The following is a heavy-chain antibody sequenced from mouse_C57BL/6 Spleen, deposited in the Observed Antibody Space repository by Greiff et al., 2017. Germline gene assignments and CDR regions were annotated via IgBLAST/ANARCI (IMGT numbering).Heavy chain of an antibody. CDR1: GYAFTNYL. CDR2: INPGSGGT. Sequence: VQLQQSGAELVRPGTSVKVSCKASGYAFTNYLIEWVKQRPGQGLEWIGVINPGSGGTNYNEKFKGKATLTADKSSSTAYMQLSSLTSEDSAVYCCARDSSGYDYAMDYWGQGTSVTVSS. D-gene: IGHD3-2*02. CDR3: ARDSSGYDYAMDY. J-gene: IGHJ4*01. V-gene: IGHV1-54*01.